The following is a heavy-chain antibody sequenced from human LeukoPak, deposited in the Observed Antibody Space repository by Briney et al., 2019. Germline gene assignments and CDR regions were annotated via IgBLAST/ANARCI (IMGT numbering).Heavy chain of an antibody. D-gene: IGHD1-26*01. V-gene: IGHV3-7*01. J-gene: IGHJ4*02. Sequence: GGSLRLSCAASGFTFSNYWMSWARQAPGKGLEWVANIKPDGSDKYYVDSVKGRFTISRDNAKNSLYLQVNSLSAEDTAVYYCARDVLAVGATIYFDYWGQGTLVTVSS. CDR1: GFTFSNYW. CDR3: ARDVLAVGATIYFDY. CDR2: IKPDGSDK.